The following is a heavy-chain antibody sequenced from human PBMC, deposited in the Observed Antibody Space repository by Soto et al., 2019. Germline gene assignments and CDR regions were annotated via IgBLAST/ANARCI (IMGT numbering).Heavy chain of an antibody. Sequence: QVQLVQSGAEVKKPGASVKVSCKASGYTFTSYDINWVRQATGQGLEWRGWMNPNSGNTGYAQKFQGRVTMTRNTSISTDYMELSSLRSEYTAVYYCARGGLVWELLRVEDYWGQGTLVTVSS. CDR3: ARGGLVWELLRVEDY. D-gene: IGHD1-26*01. J-gene: IGHJ4*02. V-gene: IGHV1-8*01. CDR1: GYTFTSYD. CDR2: MNPNSGNT.